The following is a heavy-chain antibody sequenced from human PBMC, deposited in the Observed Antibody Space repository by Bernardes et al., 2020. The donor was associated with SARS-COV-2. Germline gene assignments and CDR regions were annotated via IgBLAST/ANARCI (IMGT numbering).Heavy chain of an antibody. J-gene: IGHJ6*02. CDR3: AVNTKNFYYGVDV. CDR1: GTDINGYGFTRYG. D-gene: IGHD3-3*01. Sequence: ASVKVSCKTSGTDINGYGFTRYGFSWVRQAPGQGLEWMGWITAYNLNTDYAQNFRGRVTFTADTITSTVYMELRSLRSDDTAMYYCAVNTKNFYYGVDVWGQGTTVTVSS. CDR2: ITAYNLNT. V-gene: IGHV1-18*01.